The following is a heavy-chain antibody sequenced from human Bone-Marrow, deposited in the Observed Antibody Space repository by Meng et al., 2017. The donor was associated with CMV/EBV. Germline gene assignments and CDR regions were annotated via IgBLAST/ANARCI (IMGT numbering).Heavy chain of an antibody. CDR2: ISSSSSTI. V-gene: IGHV3-48*04. D-gene: IGHD2-2*01. CDR3: ARADCSSTSCPRVYYYYGMDV. CDR1: GFTFSSDS. Sequence: ESLKISCAASGFTFSSDSMNWVRQAPGKGLEWVSYISSSSSTIYYADSVKGRFTISRDNAKNSLYLQMNSLRAEDTAVYYCARADCSSTSCPRVYYYYGMDVWGQGTTVTVSS. J-gene: IGHJ6*02.